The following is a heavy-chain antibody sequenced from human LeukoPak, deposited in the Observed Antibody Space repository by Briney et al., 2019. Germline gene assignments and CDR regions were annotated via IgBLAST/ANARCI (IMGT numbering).Heavy chain of an antibody. CDR3: ARDSYYGSGSAIYYYYMDV. J-gene: IGHJ6*03. CDR1: GYTFTGYY. D-gene: IGHD3-10*01. CDR2: INPNSGGT. Sequence: ASVKVSCKASGYTFTGYYMHWVRQAPGQGLEWMGWINPNSGGTNYAQKFQGRVTMTRDTSISTAYMELSRLRSDDTAVYYCARDSYYGSGSAIYYYYMDVWGKGTTVTVSS. V-gene: IGHV1-2*02.